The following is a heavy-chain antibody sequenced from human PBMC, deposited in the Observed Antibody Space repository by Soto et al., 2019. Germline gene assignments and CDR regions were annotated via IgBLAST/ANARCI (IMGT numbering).Heavy chain of an antibody. Sequence: GEPREGSGRGSGYSFTNYWIGWVRQMPGKGLEWMGMIYPDDSDTKYSPSFQGQVTFSADKSINTAYLQWSSLKASDTAIYYCARLEWLSLAAWFDPWGQGTLVPVSS. CDR1: GYSFTNYW. D-gene: IGHD3-3*01. J-gene: IGHJ5*02. CDR2: IYPDDSDT. V-gene: IGHV5-51*01. CDR3: ARLEWLSLAAWFDP.